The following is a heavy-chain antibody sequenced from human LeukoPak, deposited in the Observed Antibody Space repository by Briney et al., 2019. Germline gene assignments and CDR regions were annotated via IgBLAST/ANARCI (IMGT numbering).Heavy chain of an antibody. CDR1: GGSISSYY. D-gene: IGHD1-26*01. CDR2: IYYSGST. J-gene: IGHJ4*02. V-gene: IGHV4-59*01. CDR3: ARRLYSGSPFDY. Sequence: SETLSLTCTVSGGSISSYYCSWIRQPPGKGLEWIGYIYYSGSTNYNPSLKSRVTMSVDTSKNQFSLKLSSVTAADTAVYYCARRLYSGSPFDYWGQGTLVTVSS.